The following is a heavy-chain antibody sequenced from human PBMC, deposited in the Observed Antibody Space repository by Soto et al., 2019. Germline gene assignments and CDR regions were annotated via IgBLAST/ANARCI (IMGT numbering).Heavy chain of an antibody. Sequence: QVQLQQWGAGLLKPSETLSLTCAVYGGSFSGYYWSWIRQPPGKGLEWIGEINHSGSTNYNPSLKSRVTISVDTSKNQFSLKLSSVTPADTAVYYCARGAVFTGSGSYYVDYWGQGTLGTVSS. D-gene: IGHD3-10*01. J-gene: IGHJ4*02. V-gene: IGHV4-34*01. CDR2: INHSGST. CDR1: GGSFSGYY. CDR3: ARGAVFTGSGSYYVDY.